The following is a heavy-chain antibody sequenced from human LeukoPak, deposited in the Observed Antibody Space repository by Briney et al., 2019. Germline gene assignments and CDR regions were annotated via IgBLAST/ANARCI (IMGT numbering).Heavy chain of an antibody. CDR1: GFTFSSYA. CDR3: ARFSSSGWSTN. Sequence: GGSLRLSCAASGFTFSSYAMSWVRQAPGKGLEWVSAISGSGGSTYYADSVKGRFTTSRDNSKNTLYLQMNSLRAEDTAVYYCARFSSSGWSTNWGQGTLVTVSS. D-gene: IGHD6-19*01. J-gene: IGHJ4*02. V-gene: IGHV3-23*01. CDR2: ISGSGGST.